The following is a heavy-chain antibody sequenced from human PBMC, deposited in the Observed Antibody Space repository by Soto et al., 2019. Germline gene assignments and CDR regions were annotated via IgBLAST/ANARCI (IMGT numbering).Heavy chain of an antibody. J-gene: IGHJ5*02. V-gene: IGHV4-34*01. CDR3: ARGLTQWLVLIWFDP. CDR1: GGSFSGYY. CDR2: INHSGST. Sequence: PSETLSLTCAVYGGSFSGYYWSWIRQPPGKGLEWIGEINHSGSTNYNPSLKSRVTISVDTSKNQFSLKLSSVTAADTAVYYCARGLTQWLVLIWFDPWGQGTLVTVSS. D-gene: IGHD6-19*01.